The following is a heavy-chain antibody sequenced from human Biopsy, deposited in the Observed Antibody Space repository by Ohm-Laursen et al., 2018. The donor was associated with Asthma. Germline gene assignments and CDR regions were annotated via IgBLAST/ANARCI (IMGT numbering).Heavy chain of an antibody. D-gene: IGHD2-15*01. V-gene: IGHV1-69*01. CDR2: INSVFGTT. Sequence: SSVKVSCKSLGGTFNTYVIGWVRQAPGQGLEWMGGINSVFGTTTYPQKFQDRVTITADDSTRTVYMELSSLRSEDTAVYYCARKAGSCISRACYSLDFWGQGTLVTVSS. CDR3: ARKAGSCISRACYSLDF. J-gene: IGHJ4*02. CDR1: GGTFNTYV.